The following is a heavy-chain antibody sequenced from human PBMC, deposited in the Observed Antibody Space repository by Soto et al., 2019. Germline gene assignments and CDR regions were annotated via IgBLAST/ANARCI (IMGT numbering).Heavy chain of an antibody. J-gene: IGHJ4*02. CDR3: VSGGNPLFDY. V-gene: IGHV4-39*01. CDR1: GGSISSSSYY. D-gene: IGHD2-15*01. Sequence: QLQLQESGPGLVKPSETLSLTCTVSGGSISSSSYYWGWIRQPPGKGLEWIGSIYYSGSTYYNPSLKSRVTLSVDTSKNQFSLKLSSVTAADTAVYYCVSGGNPLFDYWGQGTLVTVSS. CDR2: IYYSGST.